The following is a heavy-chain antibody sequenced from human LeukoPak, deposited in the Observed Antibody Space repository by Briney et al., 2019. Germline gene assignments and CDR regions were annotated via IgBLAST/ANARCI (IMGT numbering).Heavy chain of an antibody. CDR2: IYYSGST. J-gene: IGHJ6*02. CDR3: ARVSTGARYYYGMAV. Sequence: SETLSLTCTVSGGSISSYYWSWIRQPPGKGLEWIGYIYYSGSTNYNPSLKSRVTISVDTSKNQFSLKLSSVTAADTAVYYCARVSTGARYYYGMAVWGQGTTVTVSS. V-gene: IGHV4-59*01. CDR1: GGSISSYY. D-gene: IGHD1-26*01.